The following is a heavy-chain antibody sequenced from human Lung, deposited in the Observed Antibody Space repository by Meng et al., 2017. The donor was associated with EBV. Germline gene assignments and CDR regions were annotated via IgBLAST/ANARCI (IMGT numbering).Heavy chain of an antibody. D-gene: IGHD6-19*01. J-gene: IGHJ4*02. CDR2: IMPIFGTP. CDR3: AREGDGIAVSGALEY. Sequence: QWEPVLSGAEVKKPGSSVKVSCKTTGSTFTNYAVNWVRQAPGQGLEWMGGIMPIFGTPKYAQEFQGRVTITADESTNTVYMHLGSLRSADTAFYYCAREGDGIAVSGALEYWGQGSLVTVSS. V-gene: IGHV1-69*01. CDR1: GSTFTNYA.